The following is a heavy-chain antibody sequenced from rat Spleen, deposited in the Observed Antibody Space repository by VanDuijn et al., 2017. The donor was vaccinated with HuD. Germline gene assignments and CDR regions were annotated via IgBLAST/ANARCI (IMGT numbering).Heavy chain of an antibody. Sequence: EVQLVESGGGLVQPGRSLKLSCVASGFTFNNYWMTWIRQAPGKGLEWVASITNTGGSTYYPDSVKGRFTISRDNAKSTLYLQMNSLRSEDTATYYCTRRGAAISAFDYWGQGVMVTVSS. J-gene: IGHJ2*01. CDR3: TRRGAAISAFDY. CDR2: ITNTGGST. D-gene: IGHD1-2*01. V-gene: IGHV5-31*01. CDR1: GFTFNNYW.